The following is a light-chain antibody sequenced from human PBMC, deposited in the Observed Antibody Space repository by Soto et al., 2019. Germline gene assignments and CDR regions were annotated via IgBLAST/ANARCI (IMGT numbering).Light chain of an antibody. CDR3: SSFGSSSTSYV. Sequence: QSVLTQPGSASGSPGQSITISCTGTSSDIGDSNYVSWYQQHPGKAPKLVIYDVSNRPSGVSNRFSGSKSANTASLTISGLQAEDEADYYCSSFGSSSTSYVFGTGTKVTVL. CDR2: DVS. V-gene: IGLV2-14*03. J-gene: IGLJ1*01. CDR1: SSDIGDSNY.